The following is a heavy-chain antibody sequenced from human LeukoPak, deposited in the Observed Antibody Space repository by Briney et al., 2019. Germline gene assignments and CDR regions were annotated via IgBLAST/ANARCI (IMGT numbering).Heavy chain of an antibody. J-gene: IGHJ6*02. CDR3: ARDGAFIAVAGPLTYYYYGMDV. CDR1: GFTFSSYA. Sequence: PGGSLRLSCAASGFTFSSYAMHWVRQAPGKGLEWVAVISYDGSNKYYADSVKGRFTISRDNSKNTLYLQMNSLRAEDTAVYYCARDGAFIAVAGPLTYYYYGMDVWGQGTTVTVSS. V-gene: IGHV3-30-3*01. CDR2: ISYDGSNK. D-gene: IGHD6-19*01.